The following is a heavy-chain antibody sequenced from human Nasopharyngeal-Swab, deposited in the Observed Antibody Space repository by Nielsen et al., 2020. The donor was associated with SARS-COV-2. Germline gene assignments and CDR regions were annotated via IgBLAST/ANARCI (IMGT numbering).Heavy chain of an antibody. CDR1: GFTFGDYA. J-gene: IGHJ6*03. D-gene: IGHD5-18*01. Sequence: GESLKISCTASGFTFGDYAMNWFRQAQGKGLEWVTYIRNKGYGGTTEYAASVRGRFTISRDDSKNIAYLQMNSLTTEDTAVYYCTRDFPFSVDTATRGYMDVWGKGTTVTVSS. CDR2: IRNKGYGGTT. V-gene: IGHV3-49*03. CDR3: TRDFPFSVDTATRGYMDV.